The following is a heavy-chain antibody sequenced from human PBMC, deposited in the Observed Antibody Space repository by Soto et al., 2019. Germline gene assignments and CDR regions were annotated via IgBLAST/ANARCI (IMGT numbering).Heavy chain of an antibody. CDR3: ARDYPHDYVWGREGMDV. J-gene: IGHJ6*02. CDR2: ISAYNGNT. CDR1: GYTFTTYG. V-gene: IGHV1-18*01. Sequence: ASVKVSCKASGYTFTTYGISWVRQAPGQGLEWMGWISAYNGNTNYAQKLQGRVTMTTDTSTSTAYMELRSLRSDDTAVYYCARDYPHDYVWGREGMDVWGQGTTVTVSS. D-gene: IGHD3-16*01.